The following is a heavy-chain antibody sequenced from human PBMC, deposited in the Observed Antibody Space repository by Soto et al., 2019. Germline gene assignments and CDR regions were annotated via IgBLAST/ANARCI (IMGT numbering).Heavy chain of an antibody. CDR2: QYRGGGT. CDR1: GFSVSSNY. D-gene: IGHD1-26*01. V-gene: IGHV3-53*01. Sequence: GGSLRLSCAISGFSVSSNYLSWVRQAPGRGLEWVSVQYRGGGTDYADSVQGRFTISRDKSNNTLYLQMRRVRAEDTAVYFCARHRHPRGTVGATSPLDPWGQGTQVTVSS. J-gene: IGHJ5*02. CDR3: ARHRHPRGTVGATSPLDP.